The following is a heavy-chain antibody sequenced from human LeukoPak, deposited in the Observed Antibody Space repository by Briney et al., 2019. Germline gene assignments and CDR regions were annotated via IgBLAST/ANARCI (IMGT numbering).Heavy chain of an antibody. CDR1: GYTFTSYY. D-gene: IGHD3-10*01. CDR2: INPSGGST. J-gene: IGHJ4*02. V-gene: IGHV1-46*01. CDR3: ARDSSPYGSGSYGYFDY. Sequence: ASVNVSCKASGYTFTSYYMHWVRQAPGQGLEWMGIINPSGGSTSYAQKFQGRVTMTRDTSTSTVYMELSSLRSEDTAVYYCARDSSPYGSGSYGYFDYWGQGTLVTVSS.